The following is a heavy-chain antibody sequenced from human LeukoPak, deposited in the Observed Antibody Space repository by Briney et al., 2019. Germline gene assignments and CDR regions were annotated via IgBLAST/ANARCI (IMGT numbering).Heavy chain of an antibody. V-gene: IGHV3-48*02. CDR3: ARDNDWAFHY. D-gene: IGHD3-9*01. J-gene: IGHJ4*02. Sequence: GGSLRLSCAASGFTFSNYVMSWVRQAPGKGLEWVSYINHNGEMIFYPDFVKGRFTIPRDNAKNSLYLQMNSLRDEDTAVYYCARDNDWAFHYWGQGTLVTVSS. CDR2: INHNGEMI. CDR1: GFTFSNYV.